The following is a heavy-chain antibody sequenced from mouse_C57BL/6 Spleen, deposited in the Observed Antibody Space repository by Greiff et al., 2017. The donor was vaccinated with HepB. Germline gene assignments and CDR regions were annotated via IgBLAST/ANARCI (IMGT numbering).Heavy chain of an antibody. CDR2: INPSTGGT. V-gene: IGHV1-42*01. J-gene: IGHJ3*01. CDR1: GYSFTGYY. D-gene: IGHD2-4*01. CDR3: AIGGDYDRVALFAY. Sequence: EVQRVESGPELVKPGASVKISCKASGYSFTGYYMNWVKQSPEKSLEWIGEINPSTGGTTYNQKFKAKATLTVDKSSSTAYMQLKSLTSEDSAVYYCAIGGDYDRVALFAYWGQGTLVTVSA.